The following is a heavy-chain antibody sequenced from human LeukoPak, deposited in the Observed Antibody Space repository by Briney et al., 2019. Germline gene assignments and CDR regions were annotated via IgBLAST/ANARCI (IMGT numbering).Heavy chain of an antibody. CDR2: IYYTGST. D-gene: IGHD6-13*01. CDR1: GGSISSYY. Sequence: SETLSLTCTVSGGSISSYYWSWIRQPAEKGLGWIGYIYYTGSTDYNPYLKSRVAISVDTSKNQFSLKLSSVTAADTAVYYCARGSKAAPGTFDYWGQGTLVTVSS. V-gene: IGHV4-59*01. CDR3: ARGSKAAPGTFDY. J-gene: IGHJ4*02.